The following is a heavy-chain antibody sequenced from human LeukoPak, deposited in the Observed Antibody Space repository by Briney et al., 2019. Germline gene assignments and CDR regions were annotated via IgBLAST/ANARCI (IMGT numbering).Heavy chain of an antibody. Sequence: PSETLSLTCTVSGGSISSSSYYWGWIRQPPGKGLERIGSIYYSGSTYYNPSLKSRVTISVDTSKNQFSLKLSSVTAADTAVYYCARHTPLYSSGWYYFDYWGQGTLVTVSS. V-gene: IGHV4-39*01. CDR2: IYYSGST. D-gene: IGHD6-19*01. J-gene: IGHJ4*02. CDR3: ARHTPLYSSGWYYFDY. CDR1: GGSISSSSYY.